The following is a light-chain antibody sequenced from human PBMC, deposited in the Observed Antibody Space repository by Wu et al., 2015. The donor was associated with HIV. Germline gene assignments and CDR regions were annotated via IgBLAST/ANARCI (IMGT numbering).Light chain of an antibody. Sequence: EIVLTQSPATLSLSPGERATLSCRASQSVSRFLAWYQHKPGQAPRVVIYDTSNRAAGIPARFSGSGSGTDFTLTISSLEPEDFAVYYCQQYGSSPRSVFGGGTKVEIK. J-gene: IGKJ4*01. CDR3: QQYGSSPRSV. V-gene: IGKV3-11*01. CDR2: DTS. CDR1: QSVSRF.